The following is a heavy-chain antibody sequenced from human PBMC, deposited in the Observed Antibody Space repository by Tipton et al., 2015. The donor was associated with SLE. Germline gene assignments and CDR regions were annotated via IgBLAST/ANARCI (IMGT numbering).Heavy chain of an antibody. Sequence: RSLRLSCAASGFTFRSYGMHWVRQAPGKGLEWVAAIWYDGSNKYYGDSVKGRFTISRDNSKNTLYLQMNSLRAEDTAVYYCARDPEYSYWGQGTLVTVSS. CDR3: ARDPEYSY. CDR2: IWYDGSNK. J-gene: IGHJ4*02. V-gene: IGHV3-33*01. D-gene: IGHD4-11*01. CDR1: GFTFRSYG.